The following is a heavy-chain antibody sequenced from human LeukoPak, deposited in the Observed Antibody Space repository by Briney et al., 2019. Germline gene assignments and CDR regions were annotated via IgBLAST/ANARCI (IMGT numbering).Heavy chain of an antibody. J-gene: IGHJ4*02. CDR2: IRYDGSNK. CDR1: GFTFSSYG. Sequence: PGGSLRLSCAASGFTFSSYGMHWVRQAPGKGLEWVAFIRYDGSNKYYADSVKGRFTISRDNSKNTLYLQMNSLRAEDTAVYYCAKDRYGDYGAGDYWGQGTLVTVSS. CDR3: AKDRYGDYGAGDY. D-gene: IGHD4-17*01. V-gene: IGHV3-30*02.